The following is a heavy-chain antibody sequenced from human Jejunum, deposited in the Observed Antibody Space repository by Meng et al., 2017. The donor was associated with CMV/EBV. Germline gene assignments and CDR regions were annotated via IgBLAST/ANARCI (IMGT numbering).Heavy chain of an antibody. CDR1: GFPLNSYG. CDR2: LWYDGSRK. CDR3: ARDDYGDAGAYFDY. D-gene: IGHD4-17*01. Sequence: ADGFPLNSYGIHWVRQFPGKGLEWVAVLWYDGSRKYFADSVQGRFSISRDDSKNTVYLQMNSLRPEDTAVYYCARDDYGDAGAYFDYWGQGTLVTVSS. V-gene: IGHV3-33*01. J-gene: IGHJ4*02.